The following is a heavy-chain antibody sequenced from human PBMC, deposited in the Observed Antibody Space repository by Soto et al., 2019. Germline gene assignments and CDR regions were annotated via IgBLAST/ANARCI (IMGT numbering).Heavy chain of an antibody. J-gene: IGHJ5*02. D-gene: IGHD1-26*01. CDR3: ARWVGASNWLEP. CDR2: INTNSGDT. Sequence: ASVKVSCKASGYTFTGYHIHWVRQAPGQGLEWMGWINTNSGDTNYAQKFRGWVTMTRDTSINTAYVELGRLTSDDTAVYYCARWVGASNWLEPWGQGTMVTVSS. CDR1: GYTFTGYH. V-gene: IGHV1-2*04.